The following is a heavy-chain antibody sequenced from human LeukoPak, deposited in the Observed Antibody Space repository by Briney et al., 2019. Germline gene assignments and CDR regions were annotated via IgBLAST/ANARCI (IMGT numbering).Heavy chain of an antibody. J-gene: IGHJ6*03. CDR1: GYTFTSYA. CDR2: INAGNADT. CDR3: ARGIWSATRASYYMDV. V-gene: IGHV1-3*03. Sequence: ASVKVSCKASGYTFTSYAIHWVRQAPGRRPEWMGWINAGNADTRYSQDFQGRVTISRNTSASTAYMEFSSLTSEDMAVYFCARGIWSATRASYYMDVWGKGTTVTVSS. D-gene: IGHD3-3*01.